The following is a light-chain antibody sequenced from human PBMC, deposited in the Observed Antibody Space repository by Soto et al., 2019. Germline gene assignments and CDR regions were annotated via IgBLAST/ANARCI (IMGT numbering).Light chain of an antibody. J-gene: IGLJ3*02. Sequence: QSVLTQPPSVSGAPGQRVTISCTGSSSNIGAGYPVHWYQQLPGTAPKLLVAGNRPSGVPGRFSVSKSGASASLAITGLQAEDEADYYCQSYDSSLSRRWVFGGGTKVTVL. CDR3: QSYDSSLSRRWV. CDR2: G. CDR1: SSNIGAGYP. V-gene: IGLV1-40*01.